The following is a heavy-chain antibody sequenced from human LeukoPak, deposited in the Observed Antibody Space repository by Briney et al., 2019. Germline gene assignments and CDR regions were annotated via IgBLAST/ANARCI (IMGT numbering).Heavy chain of an antibody. CDR3: ARELGSNGWFDP. D-gene: IGHD6-13*01. CDR1: GGSISSYY. V-gene: IGHV4-4*07. J-gene: IGHJ5*02. CDR2: IYTSGRS. Sequence: SETLSLTCTVSGGSISSYYWSWIRQPAGKGLEWIGRIYTSGRSHYNPPLKSRVTMSVDTSKNQFSLNLSSVTAADTAVYYCARELGSNGWFDPWGQGTLVTVSS.